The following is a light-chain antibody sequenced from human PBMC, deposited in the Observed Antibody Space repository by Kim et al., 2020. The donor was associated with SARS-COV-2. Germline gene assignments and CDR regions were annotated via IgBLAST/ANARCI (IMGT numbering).Light chain of an antibody. V-gene: IGLV3-19*01. CDR3: QSRDSGGNVV. CDR2: GRN. Sequence: SSELTQDPAVSVALGQTVRITCQGDSLRSYYATWYQQKPRQAPVLVMCGRNSRPSGVPDRFSGSTSGNTASLTISGAQAEDEADFYCQSRDSGGNVVFGGGTQLTVL. CDR1: SLRSYY. J-gene: IGLJ2*01.